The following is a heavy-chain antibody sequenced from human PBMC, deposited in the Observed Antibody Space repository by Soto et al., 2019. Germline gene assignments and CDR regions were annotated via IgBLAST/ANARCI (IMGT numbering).Heavy chain of an antibody. CDR1: GFTFSDYW. Sequence: PGGSLRLSCAASGFTFSDYWMHWVRQAPGKGLVWVSRVKSDGSSKNYADSVKGRFTISRDNAKNTLFLQMNSLRAEDTAVYYCTRGRVGYSGHDPLDYWGQGTLVTVSS. CDR3: TRGRVGYSGHDPLDY. J-gene: IGHJ4*02. D-gene: IGHD5-12*01. CDR2: VKSDGSSK. V-gene: IGHV3-74*01.